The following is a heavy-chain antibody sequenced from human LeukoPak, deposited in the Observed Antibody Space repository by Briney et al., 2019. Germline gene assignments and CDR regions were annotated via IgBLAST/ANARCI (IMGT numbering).Heavy chain of an antibody. CDR3: ATVRSNYYYYYMDV. V-gene: IGHV3-7*01. D-gene: IGHD1-14*01. J-gene: IGHJ6*03. Sequence: NIKQDGSEKYYVDSVKGRFTISRDNAKNSLYLQMNSLRAEDTAVYYCATVRSNYYYYYMDVWGKGTTVTVSS. CDR2: IKQDGSEK.